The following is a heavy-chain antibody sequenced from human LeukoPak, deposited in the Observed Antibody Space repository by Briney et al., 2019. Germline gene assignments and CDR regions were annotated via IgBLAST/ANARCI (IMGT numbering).Heavy chain of an antibody. V-gene: IGHV4-59*08. Sequence: SETLSLTCTVSGGSISSYYWSWIRQPPGKGLGWIGYIYYSGSTNYNPSLKSRVTISVDTSKNQFSLKLSSVTAADTAVYYCAGSGYSSGWGTLWGQGTLVTVSS. D-gene: IGHD6-19*01. J-gene: IGHJ4*02. CDR1: GGSISSYY. CDR2: IYYSGST. CDR3: AGSGYSSGWGTL.